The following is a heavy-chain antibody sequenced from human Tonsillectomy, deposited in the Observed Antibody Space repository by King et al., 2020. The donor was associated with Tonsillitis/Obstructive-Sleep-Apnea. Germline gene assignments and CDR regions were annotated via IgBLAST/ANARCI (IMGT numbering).Heavy chain of an antibody. J-gene: IGHJ3*02. CDR1: GFTFSSYA. CDR2: ISGSGGST. CDR3: AKSLGVLLWFGEFGDAFDI. V-gene: IGHV3-23*04. D-gene: IGHD3-10*01. Sequence: VQLVEYGGGLVQPGGSLRLSCAASGFTFSSYAMSWVRQAPGKGLEWVSAISGSGGSTYYADSVKGRFTISRDNSKNTLYLQMNSLRAEDTAVYYCAKSLGVLLWFGEFGDAFDIWGQGTMVTVSS.